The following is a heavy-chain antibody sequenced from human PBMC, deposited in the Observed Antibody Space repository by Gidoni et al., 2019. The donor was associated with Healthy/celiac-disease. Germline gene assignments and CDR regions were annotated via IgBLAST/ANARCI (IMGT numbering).Heavy chain of an antibody. Sequence: QLQLQESGPGLVKPSETLSLTCTVSGGSISSSSYYWGWIRQPPGKGLEWIGSIYYSGSTYYNPSLKSRVTISVDTSKNQFSLKLSSVTAADTAVYYCARHPQKERWLQSFDYWGQGTLVTVSS. D-gene: IGHD5-12*01. V-gene: IGHV4-39*01. J-gene: IGHJ4*02. CDR2: IYYSGST. CDR1: GGSISSSSYY. CDR3: ARHPQKERWLQSFDY.